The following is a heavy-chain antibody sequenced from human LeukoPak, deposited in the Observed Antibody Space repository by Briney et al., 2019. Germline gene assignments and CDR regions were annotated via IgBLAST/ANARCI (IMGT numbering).Heavy chain of an antibody. CDR3: ASYYDFWSGYSPRHFDY. D-gene: IGHD3-3*01. CDR1: GFTFSSYS. V-gene: IGHV3-21*01. Sequence: PGGSLRLSCAASGFTFSSYSMNWVRQAPGKGLEWVSSISSSSSYIYYADSVEGRFTISRDNAKNSLYLQMNSLRAEDTAVYYCASYYDFWSGYSPRHFDYWGQGTLVTVSS. CDR2: ISSSSSYI. J-gene: IGHJ4*02.